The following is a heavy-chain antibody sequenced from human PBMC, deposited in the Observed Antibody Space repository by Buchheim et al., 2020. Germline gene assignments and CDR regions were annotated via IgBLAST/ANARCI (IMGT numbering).Heavy chain of an antibody. Sequence: QVQLQESGPGLVKPSQTLSLTCTVSGGSISSGGYYWSWIRQHPGKGLECIVYIYYSGSTYYNPSLKSRVTISLDTSKNQFSLKLSSVTDADTAVYYCARDEGPITGTIGWFDPWGQGTL. CDR2: IYYSGST. J-gene: IGHJ5*02. V-gene: IGHV4-31*03. CDR3: ARDEGPITGTIGWFDP. CDR1: GGSISSGGYY. D-gene: IGHD1-7*01.